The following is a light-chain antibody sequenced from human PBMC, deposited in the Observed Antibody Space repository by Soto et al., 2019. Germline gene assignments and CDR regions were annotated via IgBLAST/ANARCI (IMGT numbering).Light chain of an antibody. Sequence: QSVLTQPPSVSGAPGHRVTISCTGSSSNIGAGYDVHWYQQLPGTAPKLLIYGNSNRPSGVPDRFSGSKSGTSASLAITGLQAEDEADYYCQSYDSSPPVVFGGGTKLTVL. CDR3: QSYDSSPPVV. J-gene: IGLJ2*01. CDR1: SSNIGAGYD. CDR2: GNS. V-gene: IGLV1-40*01.